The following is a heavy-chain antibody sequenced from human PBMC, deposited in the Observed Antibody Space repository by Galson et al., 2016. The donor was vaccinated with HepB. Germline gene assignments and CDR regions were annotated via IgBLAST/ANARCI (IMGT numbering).Heavy chain of an antibody. CDR3: ARSAWFEAYYFDY. V-gene: IGHV2-70*01. J-gene: IGHJ4*02. CDR1: GFSLRTSGVS. D-gene: IGHD3-10*01. Sequence: PALVKPTQTLTLTCTFSGFSLRTSGVSVSWIRQPPGKALEWLALIDWDDDKYYNTSLRIRLTISKDTSKNQVVLTMANMDLVDTATYYCARSAWFEAYYFDYWGPGTLVTVSS. CDR2: IDWDDDK.